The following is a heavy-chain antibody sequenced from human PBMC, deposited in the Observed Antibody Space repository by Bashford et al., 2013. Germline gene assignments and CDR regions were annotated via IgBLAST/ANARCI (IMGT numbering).Heavy chain of an antibody. Sequence: GGSLRLSCAASGFTFSSYWMSWARQAPGKGLEWVANLNRDGSEKNYVDSVKGRFTISRDNAKNSVYLQMNSLRGEDTAVYYCARGASGIWWFDPGAREPWSPSPQ. CDR1: GFTFSSYW. V-gene: IGHV3-7*01. CDR3: ARGASGIWWFDP. D-gene: IGHD2-15*01. CDR2: LNRDGSEK. J-gene: IGHJ5*02.